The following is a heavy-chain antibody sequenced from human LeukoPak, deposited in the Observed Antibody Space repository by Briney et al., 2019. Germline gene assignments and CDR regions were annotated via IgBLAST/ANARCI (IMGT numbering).Heavy chain of an antibody. CDR2: INHSGST. CDR1: GGPSSGYY. Sequence: SETLSLTCAVYGGPSSGYYWSWIRQPPGKGLEWIGEINHSGSTNYNPSLKSRVTISVDTSKNQFSLKLSSVTAADTAVYYCARQRGDCSSTSCPADYYYYMDVWGKGTTVTVSS. D-gene: IGHD2-2*01. J-gene: IGHJ6*03. V-gene: IGHV4-34*01. CDR3: ARQRGDCSSTSCPADYYYYMDV.